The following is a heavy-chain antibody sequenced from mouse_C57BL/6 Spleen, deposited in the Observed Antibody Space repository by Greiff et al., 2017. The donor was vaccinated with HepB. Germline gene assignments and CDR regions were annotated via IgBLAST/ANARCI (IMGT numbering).Heavy chain of an antibody. J-gene: IGHJ3*01. CDR3: ARDGVLRAFFAY. CDR1: GFTFSSYA. CDR2: ISDGGSYT. D-gene: IGHD2-14*01. Sequence: EVQLVESGGGLVKPGGSLKLSCAASGFTFSSYAMSWVRQTPEKRLEWVATISDGGSYTYYPDNVKGRFTISRDNAKNNLYLQMSHLKSEDTAMYYCARDGVLRAFFAYWGQGTLVTVSA. V-gene: IGHV5-4*01.